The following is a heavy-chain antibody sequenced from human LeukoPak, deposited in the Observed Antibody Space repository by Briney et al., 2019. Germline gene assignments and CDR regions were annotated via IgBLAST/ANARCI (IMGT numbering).Heavy chain of an antibody. J-gene: IGHJ4*02. V-gene: IGHV1-69*04. D-gene: IGHD3-22*01. CDR3: ARDTKTYYYDSSGHHFDY. CDR1: GGTFSSYA. CDR2: IIPILGIA. Sequence: ASVKVSGKASGGTFSSYAISWVRQAPGQGLEWMGRIIPILGIANYAQKFQGRVTITADKSTSTAYMELSSLRSEDTAVYYCARDTKTYYYDSSGHHFDYWGQGTLVTVSS.